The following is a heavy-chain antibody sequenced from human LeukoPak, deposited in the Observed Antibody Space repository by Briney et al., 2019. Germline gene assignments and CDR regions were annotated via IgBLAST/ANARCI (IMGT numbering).Heavy chain of an antibody. J-gene: IGHJ6*02. Sequence: ASVKVSCKASGYTFTDYYMHWVRQAPGQGLEWMGWINTNSGGTNYAQKSQGRVTMTTDTSISTAYMEVSRLRSDDTAVYYCARVRIGQQLDKYYYYAMDVWGQGTTVTVSS. D-gene: IGHD6-13*01. CDR3: ARVRIGQQLDKYYYYAMDV. CDR1: GYTFTDYY. CDR2: INTNSGGT. V-gene: IGHV1-2*02.